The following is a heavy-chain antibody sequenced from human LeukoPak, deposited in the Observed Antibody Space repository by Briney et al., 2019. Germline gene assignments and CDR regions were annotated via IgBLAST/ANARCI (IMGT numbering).Heavy chain of an antibody. V-gene: IGHV1-46*01. D-gene: IGHD4-11*01. CDR3: ARWTTTYLDY. CDR2: TDPIGGST. CDR1: GYTFTNYY. Sequence: GASVKVSCKASGYTFTNYYIHWVRQAPGQGLEWMGITDPIGGSTNYAQKFQGRATMTRDTSTSTVYMELSSLRSEDSAVYYCARWTTTYLDYWGQGTLVTVSS. J-gene: IGHJ4*02.